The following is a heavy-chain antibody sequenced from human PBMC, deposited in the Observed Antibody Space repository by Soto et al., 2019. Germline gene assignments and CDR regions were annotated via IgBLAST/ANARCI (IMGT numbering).Heavy chain of an antibody. J-gene: IGHJ6*02. CDR3: AREMKGIAAAGDYYYYGMDV. CDR2: INPNSGGT. Sequence: ASVKVSCKASGYTFTGYYMHWVRQAPGQGLEWMGWINPNSGGTNYAQKFQGWVTMTRDTSISTAYMGLSRLRSDDTAVYYCAREMKGIAAAGDYYYYGMDVWGQGTTV. CDR1: GYTFTGYY. V-gene: IGHV1-2*04. D-gene: IGHD6-13*01.